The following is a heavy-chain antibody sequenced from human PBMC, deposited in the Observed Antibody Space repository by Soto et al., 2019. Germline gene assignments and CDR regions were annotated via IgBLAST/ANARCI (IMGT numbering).Heavy chain of an antibody. CDR3: ARGGYTSKYCFYYCMVF. V-gene: IGHV4-30-2*01. Sequence: SVTLSLTCAVSGGSISSGGYSWSWIRQPPGKGLKWIGYIFHSGSTYYNPSLKSRVTITVDTSKNQFSLKLSSVTAADTAVYYCARGGYTSKYCFYYCMVFWYQGTMVAVFS. J-gene: IGHJ6*02. CDR2: IFHSGST. D-gene: IGHD5-12*01. CDR1: GGSISSGGYS.